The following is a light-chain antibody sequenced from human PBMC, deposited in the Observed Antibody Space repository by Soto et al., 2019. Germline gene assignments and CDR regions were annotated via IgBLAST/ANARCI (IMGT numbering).Light chain of an antibody. V-gene: IGKV3-20*01. CDR2: SAS. J-gene: IGKJ4*01. Sequence: EIVLTQSPGTLSLSPGDRATLSCEASQSVNNNYLAWYQHKPGQATRLLLYSASSRATGIPDRFSGSGSGTDFTLTIRRLEPEDFAVYYCQQYDTSLPYTFGGGTKVEIK. CDR1: QSVNNNY. CDR3: QQYDTSLPYT.